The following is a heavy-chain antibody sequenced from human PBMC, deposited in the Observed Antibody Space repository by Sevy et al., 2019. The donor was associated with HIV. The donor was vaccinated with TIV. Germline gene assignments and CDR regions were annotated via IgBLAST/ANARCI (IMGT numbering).Heavy chain of an antibody. D-gene: IGHD3-3*01. J-gene: IGHJ6*02. V-gene: IGHV4-59*13. CDR1: GGSISSYY. CDR3: ARVYDFWGGHDRYYYYYYGMDV. Sequence: SETLSLTCTVSGGSISSYYWSWIRQPPGKGLEWIGYIYYSGSTNYNPSLKSRVTISVDTSKNQFSLKLSSVTAADTAVYYCARVYDFWGGHDRYYYYYYGMDVWGQGTTVTVSS. CDR2: IYYSGST.